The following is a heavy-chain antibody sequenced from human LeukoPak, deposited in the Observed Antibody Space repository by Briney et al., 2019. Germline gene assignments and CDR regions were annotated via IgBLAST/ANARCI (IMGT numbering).Heavy chain of an antibody. J-gene: IGHJ6*03. V-gene: IGHV1-18*01. CDR2: ISAYNGNT. Sequence: ASVKVSCKASGYTFTSYGISWVRQAPGQGLEWMGWISAYNGNTNYAQKLQGRVTMTTDTSTSTAYMELRSLRSDDTAVYYCARPRRGGYCSSTSCQSYYYYYYMDVWGKGTTVTVSS. CDR1: GYTFTSYG. CDR3: ARPRRGGYCSSTSCQSYYYYYYMDV. D-gene: IGHD2-2*01.